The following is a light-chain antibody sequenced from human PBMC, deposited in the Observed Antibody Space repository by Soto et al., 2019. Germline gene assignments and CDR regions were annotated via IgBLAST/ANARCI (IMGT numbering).Light chain of an antibody. J-gene: IGLJ1*01. V-gene: IGLV2-11*01. CDR1: KNDIGVYNY. Sequence: QSALTQPPSASGSPGQSVTISCTGTKNDIGVYNYVSWYQQHPGKAPKLIIYDVSKRPSGVPDRFSGSKSGNTASLTISGLQAEDEGEYFCCSYGGSYTPYVFGTGTKLTVL. CDR3: CSYGGSYTPYV. CDR2: DVS.